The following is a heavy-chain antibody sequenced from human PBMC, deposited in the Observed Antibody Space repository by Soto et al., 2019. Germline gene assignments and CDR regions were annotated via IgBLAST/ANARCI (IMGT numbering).Heavy chain of an antibody. D-gene: IGHD2-15*01. CDR1: GFTLSNYA. CDR2: ISGDSRCT. Sequence: EVQMVESGGGLVQPGGSLRLSCAASGFTLSNYAVNWVRQAPGKGLEWVSYISGDSRCTYYGDSVKGRFTISRDNAGNSVYLQMNSLRDEDTAVYYCARIKLVDFFFINVDVYDMDVWGLGTPVIVSS. V-gene: IGHV3-48*02. J-gene: IGHJ6*02. CDR3: ARIKLVDFFFINVDVYDMDV.